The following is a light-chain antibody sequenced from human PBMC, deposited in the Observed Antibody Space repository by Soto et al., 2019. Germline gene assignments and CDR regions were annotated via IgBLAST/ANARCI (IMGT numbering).Light chain of an antibody. CDR3: TSYTSSSTLV. V-gene: IGLV2-14*01. CDR1: SSDVGGYSY. Sequence: QSALTQPASVSGSPGQSITISCTGTSSDVGGYSYVSWYQQHPGKAPKLMIYEVTYRPSGVSNRFSGSKSGNTASLTISGLQAEDEADYYCTSYTSSSTLVFGGGTKVTVL. J-gene: IGLJ3*02. CDR2: EVT.